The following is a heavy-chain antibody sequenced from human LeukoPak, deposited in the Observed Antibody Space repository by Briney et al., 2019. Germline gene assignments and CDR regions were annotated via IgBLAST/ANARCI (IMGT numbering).Heavy chain of an antibody. CDR1: GYTLTELS. V-gene: IGHV1-24*01. J-gene: IGHJ4*02. Sequence: ASVKVSRKVSGYTLTELSMHWVRQAPGKGLEWMGGFDPEDGETIYAQKFQGRVTMTEDTSTDTAYMELSSLRSEDTAVYYCATDFRWGYCSSTSCSPPGYWGQGTLVTVSS. D-gene: IGHD2-2*01. CDR3: ATDFRWGYCSSTSCSPPGY. CDR2: FDPEDGET.